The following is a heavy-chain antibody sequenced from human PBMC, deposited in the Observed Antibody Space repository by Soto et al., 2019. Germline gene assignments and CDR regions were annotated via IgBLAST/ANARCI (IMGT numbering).Heavy chain of an antibody. CDR3: ARSLPVMYNWNYSWGYYYGMDV. CDR2: ISYDGSNK. D-gene: IGHD1-7*01. CDR1: GFTFSSYA. Sequence: GSLRLSCAASGFTFSSYAMHWVRQAPGKGLEWVAVISYDGSNKYYADSVKGRFTISRDNSKNTLYLQMNSLRAEDTAVYYCARSLPVMYNWNYSWGYYYGMDVWGQGTTVTVSS. J-gene: IGHJ6*02. V-gene: IGHV3-30-3*01.